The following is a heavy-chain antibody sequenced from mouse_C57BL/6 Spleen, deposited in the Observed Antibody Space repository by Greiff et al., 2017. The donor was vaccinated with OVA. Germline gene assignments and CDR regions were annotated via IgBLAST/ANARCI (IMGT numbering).Heavy chain of an antibody. CDR2: IWGGGST. J-gene: IGHJ4*01. D-gene: IGHD1-1*01. CDR1: GFSLTSYG. V-gene: IGHV2-9*01. CDR3: AKHGSNDAMDY. Sequence: QVQLKESGPGLVAPSQSLSITCTVSGFSLTSYGVAWVRQPPGQGLEWLGVIWGGGSTNYNSALMSRLSISKDNSKSQVFLKRNSLQTDDTAMYYCAKHGSNDAMDYWGQGTSVTVSS.